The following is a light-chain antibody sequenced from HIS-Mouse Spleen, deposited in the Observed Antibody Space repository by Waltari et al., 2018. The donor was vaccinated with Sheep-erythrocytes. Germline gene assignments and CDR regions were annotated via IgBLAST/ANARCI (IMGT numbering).Light chain of an antibody. V-gene: IGLV2-23*01. Sequence: QSALTQPASVSGPPGQSITISCPGTSSEGGSYNLASWYQQHPGKAPKLMIYEGSKRPSGVSNRFSGSKSGNTASLTISGLQAEDEADYYCCSYAGSSTPWVFGGGTKLTVL. J-gene: IGLJ3*02. CDR3: CSYAGSSTPWV. CDR2: EGS. CDR1: SSEGGSYNL.